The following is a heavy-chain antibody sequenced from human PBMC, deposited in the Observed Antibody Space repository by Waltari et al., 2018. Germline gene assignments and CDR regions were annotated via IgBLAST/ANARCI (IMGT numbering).Heavy chain of an antibody. CDR3: ARRRVEYSSSSPLGAFDI. V-gene: IGHV4-38-2*01. CDR1: GYSISSGYY. Sequence: QVQLQESGPGLVKPSETLSLTCAVSGYSISSGYYWGWIRQPPGKGLEWIGSIYHSGRTYYNPSLKGRVTISVDTSKSQFSLKLSSVTAADTAVYYCARRRVEYSSSSPLGAFDIWGQGTMVTVSS. J-gene: IGHJ3*02. CDR2: IYHSGRT. D-gene: IGHD6-6*01.